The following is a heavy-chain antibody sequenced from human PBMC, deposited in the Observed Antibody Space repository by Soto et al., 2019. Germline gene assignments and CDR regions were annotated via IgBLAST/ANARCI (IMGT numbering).Heavy chain of an antibody. D-gene: IGHD2-8*01. CDR2: INPNSGDT. J-gene: IGHJ4*02. CDR1: GYTFTGYY. CDR3: ARGYCTNGVCYSFDY. V-gene: IGHV1-2*02. Sequence: ASVKVSCKASGYTFTGYYMHWVRQAPGQGLEWMGWINPNSGDTNYAQKFQGRVTMTRDTSISTAYMELSRLRSDDTAVYYCARGYCTNGVCYSFDYWGQGTLVTVSS.